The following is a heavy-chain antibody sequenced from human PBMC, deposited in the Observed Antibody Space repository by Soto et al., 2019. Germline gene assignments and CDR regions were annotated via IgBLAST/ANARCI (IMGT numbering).Heavy chain of an antibody. CDR1: GASITFGGYS. V-gene: IGHV4-30-2*01. CDR3: ARGGGSDSFDY. D-gene: IGHD1-26*01. CDR2: INHLETT. Sequence: SETLSLTCTVSGASITFGGYSWSWIRHTPGKGLEWIGYINHLETTFYNPSFESRLTLSIDRAKNQFSLKLHSMSAADRAVYFCARGGGSDSFDYWGQGILVTVPS. J-gene: IGHJ4*02.